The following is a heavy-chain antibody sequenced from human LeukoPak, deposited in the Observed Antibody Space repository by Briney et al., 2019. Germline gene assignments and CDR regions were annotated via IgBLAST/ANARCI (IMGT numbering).Heavy chain of an antibody. J-gene: IGHJ4*02. D-gene: IGHD5-18*01. CDR1: GGSINSYY. V-gene: IGHV4-59*08. CDR2: IYYNGNT. Sequence: SETLSLTCTISGGSINSYYWTWIRQPPGKGLEWIGYIYYNGNTNYNPSLKSRVTISVHTSKNQFSLRLSSVTAADTAVYYCARLDTTKGAVLDYWGQGTLVTVSS. CDR3: ARLDTTKGAVLDY.